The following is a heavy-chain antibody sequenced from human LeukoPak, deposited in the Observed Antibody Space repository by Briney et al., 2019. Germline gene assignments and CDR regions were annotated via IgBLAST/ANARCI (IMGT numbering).Heavy chain of an antibody. V-gene: IGHV1-46*01. J-gene: IGHJ6*02. Sequence: SVKVSCKASGYTFTNYYMHWVRQAPGQGLEWMGVINPSSLGTTYAQRFQGRVTMTTDTSTSTVYMDLSSLRSEDTAVYYCARALRIETFGVRRYYYHAMNVWGQGTTVTVSS. D-gene: IGHD3-3*01. CDR1: GYTFTNYY. CDR3: ARALRIETFGVRRYYYHAMNV. CDR2: INPSSLGT.